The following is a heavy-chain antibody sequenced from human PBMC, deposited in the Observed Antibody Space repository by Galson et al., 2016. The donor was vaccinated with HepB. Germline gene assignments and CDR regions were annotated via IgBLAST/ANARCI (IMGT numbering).Heavy chain of an antibody. Sequence: SLRLSCAASGFTFSSYAMSWVRQAPGKGLEWVSTISSSGVSTYYAGSVKGRFTISRDNSKNTLYLQMNRLSAEDTAVYYCAQVHMLAVTTVSDLWGQGTLVSVSA. V-gene: IGHV3-23*01. CDR2: ISSSGVST. D-gene: IGHD4-17*01. J-gene: IGHJ5*02. CDR1: GFTFSSYA. CDR3: AQVHMLAVTTVSDL.